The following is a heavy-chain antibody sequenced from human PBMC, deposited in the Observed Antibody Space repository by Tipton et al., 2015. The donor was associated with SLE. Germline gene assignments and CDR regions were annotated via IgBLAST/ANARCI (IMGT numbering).Heavy chain of an antibody. CDR2: ISSSSDYI. Sequence: SLRLSCAASGFSFSSYTMNWVRQAPGKGLEWVSSISSSSDYIYYADSVKGRFTISRDNTKNSLYLEMNTLRGDDTAVYYCARGDDFGDRYYFDNWGQGTLVTVSS. V-gene: IGHV3-21*03. CDR1: GFSFSSYT. CDR3: ARGDDFGDRYYFDN. J-gene: IGHJ4*02. D-gene: IGHD4-17*01.